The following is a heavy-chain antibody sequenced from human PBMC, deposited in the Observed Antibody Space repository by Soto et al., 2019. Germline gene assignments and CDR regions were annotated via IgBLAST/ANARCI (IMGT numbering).Heavy chain of an antibody. Sequence: GASLKISCKGSGYSFTTSWIGWVRQMPGKGLEWMGIIFPGDSNIRYNPSFQGQVTISADKSISTAYLQWSSLKASDTAIYYCARQGILGPALYFYYMDVWGQGTTVTVSS. J-gene: IGHJ6*02. D-gene: IGHD1-26*01. CDR3: ARQGILGPALYFYYMDV. CDR2: IFPGDSNI. CDR1: GYSFTTSW. V-gene: IGHV5-51*01.